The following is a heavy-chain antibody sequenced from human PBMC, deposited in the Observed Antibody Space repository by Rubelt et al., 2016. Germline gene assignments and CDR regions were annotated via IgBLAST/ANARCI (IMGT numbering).Heavy chain of an antibody. Sequence: ALRLSCAASGFTFSSYGMHWVRQAPGKGLEWVAVIWYDGSNKYYADSVKGRFTISRDNSKNTLYLQMNSLRAEDTAVYYCARDSLPTYYYYGMDVWGQGTTVTVSS. CDR2: IWYDGSNK. V-gene: IGHV3-33*01. CDR3: ARDSLPTYYYYGMDV. CDR1: GFTFSSYG. J-gene: IGHJ6*02.